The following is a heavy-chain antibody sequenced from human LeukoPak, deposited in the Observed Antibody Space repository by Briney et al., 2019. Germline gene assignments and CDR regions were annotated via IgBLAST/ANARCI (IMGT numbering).Heavy chain of an antibody. J-gene: IGHJ4*02. CDR1: GGSISSYY. Sequence: PSETLSLTCTVSGGSISSYYWSWIRQPPGKGLEWIGYIYYSGSTNYNPSLKSRVTISVDTSKNQFSLKLSSVTAADTAVYYCAREWLGKVDYWGQGTLVTVSS. CDR2: IYYSGST. V-gene: IGHV4-59*12. D-gene: IGHD6-19*01. CDR3: AREWLGKVDY.